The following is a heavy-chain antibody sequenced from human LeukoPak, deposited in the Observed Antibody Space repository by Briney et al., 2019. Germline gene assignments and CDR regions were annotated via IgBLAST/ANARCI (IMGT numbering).Heavy chain of an antibody. V-gene: IGHV3-21*01. Sequence: GGSLRLSCAASGFTFSSYSMNWVRQAPGKGLEWVSSISSSSSYIYYAGSVKGRFTISRDNAKNSLYLQMNSLRAEDTAVYYCARDESVYDILTGYRYFDYWGQGTLVTVSS. J-gene: IGHJ4*02. CDR2: ISSSSSYI. D-gene: IGHD3-9*01. CDR3: ARDESVYDILTGYRYFDY. CDR1: GFTFSSYS.